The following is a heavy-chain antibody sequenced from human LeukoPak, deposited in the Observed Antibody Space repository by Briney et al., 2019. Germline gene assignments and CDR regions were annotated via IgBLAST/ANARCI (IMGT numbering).Heavy chain of an antibody. CDR3: ARDNAVGDNASWFDP. Sequence: GASVKVSCKASGFTFTSYGISWVRQAPGQGLEWMGWISSYNGNTNYAQNLQGRVTMTTDTSTSTAYMELRRLRSEDTAIDYCARDNAVGDNASWFDPSGQRTLVTASP. CDR1: GFTFTSYG. J-gene: IGHJ5*02. D-gene: IGHD1-26*01. V-gene: IGHV1-18*01. CDR2: ISSYNGNT.